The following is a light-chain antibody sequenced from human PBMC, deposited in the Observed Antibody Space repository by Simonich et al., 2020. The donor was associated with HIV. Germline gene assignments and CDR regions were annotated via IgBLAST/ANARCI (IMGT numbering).Light chain of an antibody. V-gene: IGKV4-1*01. CDR2: WAS. CDR1: QSVSIN. J-gene: IGKJ1*01. CDR3: QQHYDTPWT. Sequence: EIVMTQSPVTLSVSPGERATLSCRASQSVSINLAWYQQKPGQPPNLLIYWASTRESGVPDRFSGSGSGTDFTLTINSLQAEDVAVYYCQQHYDTPWTFGQGTKVEIK.